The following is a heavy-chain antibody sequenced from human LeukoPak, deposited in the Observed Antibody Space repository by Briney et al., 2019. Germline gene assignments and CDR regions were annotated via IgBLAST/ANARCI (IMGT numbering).Heavy chain of an antibody. D-gene: IGHD6-13*01. CDR1: GFTFSSYA. J-gene: IGHJ4*02. Sequence: GGSLRLSCAASGFTFSSYAIHWVRQAPGKGLEWISHISAASRGIYYADSVKGRFTISRDNAENSVFLQMTSLRAEDTVVYYCAKEGAEEWAAAGLDYWGQGTLVTVSS. V-gene: IGHV3-48*01. CDR3: AKEGAEEWAAAGLDY. CDR2: ISAASRGI.